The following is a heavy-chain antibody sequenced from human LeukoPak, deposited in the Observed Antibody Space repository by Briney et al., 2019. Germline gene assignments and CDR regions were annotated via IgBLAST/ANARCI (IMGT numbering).Heavy chain of an antibody. Sequence: GGSLRLSCAASGFTFSSYGMHWVRQAPGKGLDWVAVISNDGSKKYYADSVKGRFTISRDNSKNTLSLQVSSLTTVDTAVYYCAKDRYSYAFEYSDSWGQGTLVTVSS. J-gene: IGHJ4*02. D-gene: IGHD5-18*01. V-gene: IGHV3-30*18. CDR3: AKDRYSYAFEYSDS. CDR2: ISNDGSKK. CDR1: GFTFSSYG.